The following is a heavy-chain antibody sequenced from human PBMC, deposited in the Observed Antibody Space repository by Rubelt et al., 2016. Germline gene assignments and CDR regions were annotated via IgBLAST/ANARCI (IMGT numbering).Heavy chain of an antibody. J-gene: IGHJ4*02. Sequence: VQLVESGGGVVQPGRSLRLSCAASGYTFSSYAMHWVRQAPGKGLEWVAVLSYDGSNKYYADSVKGRFTISRDNSKNTLYLQMNSLRAEDTAVYYCAREITPADLDWGQGTLVTVSS. CDR3: AREITPADLD. CDR2: LSYDGSNK. V-gene: IGHV3-30*04. CDR1: GYTFSSYA. D-gene: IGHD2-2*01.